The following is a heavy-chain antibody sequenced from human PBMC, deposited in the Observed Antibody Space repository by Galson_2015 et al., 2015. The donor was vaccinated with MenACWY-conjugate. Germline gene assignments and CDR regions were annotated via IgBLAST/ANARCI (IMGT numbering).Heavy chain of an antibody. CDR2: IIPIFGTA. D-gene: IGHD6-13*01. Sequence: SCKASGGTFSNYAISWVRQAPGQGLEWMGGIIPIFGTANYAQKFQGRVTITADESTSTAYMELSSLRSEDTAVYYCAGTFSSWFAFDIWGQGTMVTVSS. J-gene: IGHJ3*02. CDR3: AGTFSSWFAFDI. V-gene: IGHV1-69*01. CDR1: GGTFSNYA.